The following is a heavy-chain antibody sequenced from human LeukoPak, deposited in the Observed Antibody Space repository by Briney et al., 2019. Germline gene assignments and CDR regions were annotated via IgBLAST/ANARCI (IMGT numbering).Heavy chain of an antibody. V-gene: IGHV4-59*01. CDR3: ARAQYYYDSSGYYYNNWFDP. CDR1: GGSISSYY. D-gene: IGHD3-22*01. J-gene: IGHJ5*02. CDR2: IYYSGST. Sequence: PSETLSLTCTVSGGSISSYYWSWIRQPPGKGLEWIGYIYYSGSTNYNPSLKSRVTISVDTSKNQFSLKLSSVTAADTAVYYCARAQYYYDSSGYYYNNWFDPWGQGTLVTVSS.